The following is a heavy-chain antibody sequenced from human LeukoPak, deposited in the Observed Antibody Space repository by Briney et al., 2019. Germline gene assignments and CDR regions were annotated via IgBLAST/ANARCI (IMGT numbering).Heavy chain of an antibody. CDR2: GSDSGGT. J-gene: IGHJ5*02. Sequence: SETLSLTCAVYGGSLNGHYWSWIRQPPGKGLEWIGEGSDSGGTKFDPSLKGRVTISADTSKNQFSLKLSSVTAADTAVYYCAKNGQSGFSFDPWGQGTLVTVSS. CDR1: GGSLNGHY. D-gene: IGHD2-8*01. CDR3: AKNGQSGFSFDP. V-gene: IGHV4-34*01.